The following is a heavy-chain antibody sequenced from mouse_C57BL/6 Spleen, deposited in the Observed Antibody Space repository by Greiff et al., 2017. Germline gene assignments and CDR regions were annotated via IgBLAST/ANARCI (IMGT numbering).Heavy chain of an antibody. CDR2: ISSGSSTI. D-gene: IGHD3-3*01. CDR1: GFTFSDYG. J-gene: IGHJ4*01. CDR3: ARTPGRYAMDY. Sequence: EVQVVESGGGLVKPGGSLKLSCAASGFTFSDYGMHWVRQAPEKGLEWVAYISSGSSTIYYADTVKGRFTISRDNAKNTLFLQMTSLRSEDAAMYYCARTPGRYAMDYWGQGTSVTVSS. V-gene: IGHV5-17*01.